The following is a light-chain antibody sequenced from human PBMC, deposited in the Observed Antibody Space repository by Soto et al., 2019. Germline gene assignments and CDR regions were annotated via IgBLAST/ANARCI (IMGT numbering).Light chain of an antibody. J-gene: IGLJ2*01. CDR2: DDG. CDR3: QVWDSNSDHVV. CDR1: HIRSKS. Sequence: SYELAQPPSVSVAPGQTARITCGGHHIRSKSVHWYQQRPGQAPVQVVYDDGDRPSWIPERFSGSNSGNTATLTISRVEAGDEADYYCQVWDSNSDHVVFGGGTKVTVL. V-gene: IGLV3-21*02.